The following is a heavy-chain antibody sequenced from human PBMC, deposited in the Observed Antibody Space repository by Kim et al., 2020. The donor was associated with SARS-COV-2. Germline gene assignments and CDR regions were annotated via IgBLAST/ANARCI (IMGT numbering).Heavy chain of an antibody. CDR2: IYPGDSDT. CDR1: GYSFTSYW. D-gene: IGHD2-2*01. CDR3: ARSLRRLLRILVVPAAIGGCGA. Sequence: GESLKISCKGSGYSFTSYWIGWVRQMPGKGLEWMGIIYPGDSDTRYSPSFQGQVTISADKSISTAYLQWSSLKASDTAMYYCARSLRRLLRILVVPAAIGGCGAWGQGTLVTISS. V-gene: IGHV5-51*01. J-gene: IGHJ5*02.